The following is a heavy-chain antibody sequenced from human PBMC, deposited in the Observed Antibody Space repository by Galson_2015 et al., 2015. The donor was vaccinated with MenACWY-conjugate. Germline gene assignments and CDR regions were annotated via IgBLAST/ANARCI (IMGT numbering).Heavy chain of an antibody. CDR1: GFTFGDYA. Sequence: SLRLSCAASGFTFGDYAMTWFRQAPGKGLEWVGFIRTKPYGGTAEYAASMKGRFTISRDDSKSITYLQMNGLKSEDTAVYYCTRGVAGTPSFFGYWGQGTLVTVSS. CDR3: TRGVAGTPSFFGY. J-gene: IGHJ4*02. V-gene: IGHV3-49*03. CDR2: IRTKPYGGTA. D-gene: IGHD6-19*01.